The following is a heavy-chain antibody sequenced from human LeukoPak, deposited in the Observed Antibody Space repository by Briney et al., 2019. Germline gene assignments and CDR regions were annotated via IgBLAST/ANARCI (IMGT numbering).Heavy chain of an antibody. Sequence: GGSLRLSCAASGFTFSNYSMSWVRQAPGKGLEYVSAISDSGGSAYYADSVKGRFTISRDNSKNTLYLQMSSLRAEDTAVYFCVRGYSFGPYGMDVWGQGTTVTVSS. CDR3: VRGYSFGPYGMDV. CDR1: GFTFSNYS. D-gene: IGHD2-15*01. CDR2: ISDSGGSA. V-gene: IGHV3-64D*09. J-gene: IGHJ6*02.